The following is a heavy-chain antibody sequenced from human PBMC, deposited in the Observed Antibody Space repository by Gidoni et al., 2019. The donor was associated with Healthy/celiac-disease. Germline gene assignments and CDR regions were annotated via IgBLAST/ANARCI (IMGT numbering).Heavy chain of an antibody. V-gene: IGHV3-30-3*01. J-gene: IGHJ4*02. CDR1: GFTFSSYS. D-gene: IGHD3-16*01. CDR2: ISYDGSNK. CDR3: ARGPGQYYDYVWGTYDY. Sequence: QVQLVESGGGVVQPGRSLRLSCAASGFTFSSYSMHWVRQAPGKGLEWVAVISYDGSNKYYADSVKGRFTISRDNSKNTLYLQMNSLRAEDTAVYYCARGPGQYYDYVWGTYDYWGQGTLVTVSS.